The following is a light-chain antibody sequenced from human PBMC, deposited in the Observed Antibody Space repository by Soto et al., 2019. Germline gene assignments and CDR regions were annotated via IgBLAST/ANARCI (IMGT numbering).Light chain of an antibody. V-gene: IGKV4-1*01. CDR1: QSVLYSSNNKDS. Sequence: DIVMTQSPGSLAVSLGERATINCRSSQSVLYSSNNKDSIAWYQQKPGQPPRLLIYWASTRESGVPDRFSGSGYGTDFTLTISSLQAEDVAVYYCQQYLDLLTFGGGTKVEIK. J-gene: IGKJ4*01. CDR3: QQYLDLLT. CDR2: WAS.